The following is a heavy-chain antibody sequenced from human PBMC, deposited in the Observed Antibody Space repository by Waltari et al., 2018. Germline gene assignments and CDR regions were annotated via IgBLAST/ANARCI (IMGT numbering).Heavy chain of an antibody. D-gene: IGHD3-3*01. Sequence: QVQLVQSGAEVKKPGASVKVSCKVSGYTLTELSMHWVRQAPGKGLEWMGGFDPEDGETSYAQKCQGRVTMTEDTSTDTAYMELSSLRSEDTAVYYCATDLYRVQGRSGCAFDIWGQGTMVTVSS. V-gene: IGHV1-24*01. CDR3: ATDLYRVQGRSGCAFDI. CDR1: GYTLTELS. J-gene: IGHJ3*02. CDR2: FDPEDGET.